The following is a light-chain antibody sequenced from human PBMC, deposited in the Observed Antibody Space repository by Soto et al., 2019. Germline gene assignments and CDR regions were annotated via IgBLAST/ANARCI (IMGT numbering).Light chain of an antibody. V-gene: IGKV4-1*01. CDR2: WAS. CDR3: QQYFNTEWT. Sequence: DIVMTQSPDSLAVSLGERATINCKSGQSLLNRSDKKNYLAWYQQRPGQPPNLLIYWASTRQFGVPDRISGSGSGTDFTLTISSLQAEDVAVYYCQQYFNTEWTFGQGTKVEVK. CDR1: QSLLNRSDKKNY. J-gene: IGKJ1*01.